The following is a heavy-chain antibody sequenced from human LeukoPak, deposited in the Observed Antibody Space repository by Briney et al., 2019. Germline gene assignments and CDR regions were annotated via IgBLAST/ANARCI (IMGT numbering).Heavy chain of an antibody. Sequence: SETLSLTCTVSGGSISSYYWSWIRQPAGKGLEWIGRIYTSGSTNYNPSLKSRVTMSVDTSKNQFSLKLSSVTAADTAVYYCARGLGSVTSYHYYYYGIDVWGQGTTVTVSS. CDR1: GGSISSYY. D-gene: IGHD2-2*01. CDR3: ARGLGSVTSYHYYYYGIDV. CDR2: IYTSGST. V-gene: IGHV4-4*07. J-gene: IGHJ6*02.